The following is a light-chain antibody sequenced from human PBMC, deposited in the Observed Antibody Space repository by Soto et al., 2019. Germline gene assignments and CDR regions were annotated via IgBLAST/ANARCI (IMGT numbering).Light chain of an antibody. Sequence: DLHMTHSPSSVSASVGDRITITLRASQGIRNDLAWYQKKPGKAPKLLIYAASSLQTGVPSRFSGSGSGTDFTLTISSLQPEDFATYYCQRTYATWTFGQGTKVDIK. CDR3: QRTYATWT. V-gene: IGKV1-12*01. J-gene: IGKJ1*01. CDR1: QGIRND. CDR2: AAS.